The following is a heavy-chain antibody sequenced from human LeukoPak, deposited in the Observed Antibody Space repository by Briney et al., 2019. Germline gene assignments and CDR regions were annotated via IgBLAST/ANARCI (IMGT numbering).Heavy chain of an antibody. V-gene: IGHV4-30-4*01. CDR2: IYYNGNT. CDR3: AKAGWRGGGTFHEFDP. D-gene: IGHD3-16*01. CDR1: GGSISVGDFY. J-gene: IGHJ5*02. Sequence: SETLSLTCTVSGGSISVGDFYWSWIRQPPGKGLEWIGYIYYNGNTYYNPSLKSRVTISRDTSQNQFSLKVNSVTAADTAVYYCAKAGWRGGGTFHEFDPWGQGTLVIVSS.